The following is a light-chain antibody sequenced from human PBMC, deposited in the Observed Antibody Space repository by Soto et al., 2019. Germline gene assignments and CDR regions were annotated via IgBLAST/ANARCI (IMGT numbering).Light chain of an antibody. CDR1: QSVSTNY. V-gene: IGKV3-20*01. Sequence: EIVLTQSPGTLSLSPGDRATLSCRASQSVSTNYLAWYQQKLGQAPRLLIYGASSRATGIPDRFSGNGSGTXFTLTISRLEPEDFAVYYCHQYGSTPFTFGPGTKVDIK. CDR2: GAS. J-gene: IGKJ3*01. CDR3: HQYGSTPFT.